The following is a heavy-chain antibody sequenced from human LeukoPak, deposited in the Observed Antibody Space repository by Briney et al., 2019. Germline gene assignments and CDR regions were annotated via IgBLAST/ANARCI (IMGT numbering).Heavy chain of an antibody. CDR2: IRSVNYGGAV. CDR1: GFTFGDFA. V-gene: IGHV3-49*03. J-gene: IGHJ4*02. D-gene: IGHD2-15*01. CDR3: AKEAALRD. Sequence: PGRSLRLSCTTSGFTFGDFAMSWFRQAPGKGLEWVGFIRSVNYGGAVEYAASVKGRFTISRDNAKNSLFLQMNSLRAEDTAIYYCAKEAALRDWGQGILVTVSS.